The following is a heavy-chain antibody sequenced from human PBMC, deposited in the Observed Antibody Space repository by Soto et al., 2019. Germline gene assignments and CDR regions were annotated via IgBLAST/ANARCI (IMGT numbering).Heavy chain of an antibody. J-gene: IGHJ4*02. V-gene: IGHV3-74*01. CDR1: GFTFSSYW. CDR3: AIGGRGSGSYYTTAPFDY. Sequence: EVQLVESGGGLVQPGGSLRLSCAASGFTFSSYWMHWVRQAPGKGLVWVSRINSDGNSTSYADSVKGRFTISRDNAKKTLYLQMNSLRAEDTAVYYGAIGGRGSGSYYTTAPFDYWGQGTLVTGSS. CDR2: INSDGNST. D-gene: IGHD3-10*01.